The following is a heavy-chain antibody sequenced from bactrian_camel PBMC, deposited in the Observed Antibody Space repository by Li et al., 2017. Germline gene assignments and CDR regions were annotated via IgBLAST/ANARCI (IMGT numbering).Heavy chain of an antibody. CDR2: KYIGGGGST. V-gene: IGHV3S31*01. Sequence: VQLVESGGGSVQAGASLRLSCAISGVTYSPNCIGWFRQAPGKMREGIAVKYIGGGGSTWYAGSVKDRFTISQDNAKNTLDLQMNSLKPEDTGEYYCVAGGRGAVCNIQGLIDFGSWGQGTQVTVS. CDR3: VAGGRGAVCNIQGLIDFGS. CDR1: GVTYSPNC. D-gene: IGHD1*01. J-gene: IGHJ6*01.